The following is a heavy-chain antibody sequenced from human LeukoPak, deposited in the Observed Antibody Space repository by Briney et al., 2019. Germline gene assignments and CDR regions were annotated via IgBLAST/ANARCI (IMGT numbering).Heavy chain of an antibody. Sequence: GGSLRLSCAASGFTFDDYGMSWVRQAPGKGLEWVSGINWNGGSTGYADSVKGRFTISRDNSKNTLYLQMNSLRAEDTAVYYCAKDGVSGNSYYYYGMDVWGQGTTVTVSS. CDR2: INWNGGST. CDR1: GFTFDDYG. V-gene: IGHV3-20*04. CDR3: AKDGVSGNSYYYYGMDV. D-gene: IGHD4-23*01. J-gene: IGHJ6*02.